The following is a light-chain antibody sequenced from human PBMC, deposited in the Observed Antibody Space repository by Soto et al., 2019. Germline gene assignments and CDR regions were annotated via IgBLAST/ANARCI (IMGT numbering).Light chain of an antibody. CDR1: QTINMW. CDR2: DTT. Sequence: IQMTQSPATLSASLGDRVTITCRASQTINMWLAWYQQKPRKAPKLLIYDTTTLQSGVPSRFSGGGTGLEFTLTISNLQPDDVATYYCQQYNELWYTFGPGTKV. J-gene: IGKJ2*01. V-gene: IGKV1-5*01. CDR3: QQYNELWYT.